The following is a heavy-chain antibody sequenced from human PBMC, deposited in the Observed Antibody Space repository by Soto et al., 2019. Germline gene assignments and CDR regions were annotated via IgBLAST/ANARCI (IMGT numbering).Heavy chain of an antibody. Sequence: QVQLVESGGGVVQPGTSLRLSCAPSGFTFSSYVMHWVRQAPGKGLEWGAVVHYDGTKKYYADSVRGRFTISRDNSENILYLQMNSLRPDDTAVYFCARETSYDFWSGPQTMDVWGQGTTVTVSS. V-gene: IGHV3-33*01. J-gene: IGHJ6*02. CDR2: VHYDGTKK. CDR3: ARETSYDFWSGPQTMDV. CDR1: GFTFSSYV. D-gene: IGHD3-3*01.